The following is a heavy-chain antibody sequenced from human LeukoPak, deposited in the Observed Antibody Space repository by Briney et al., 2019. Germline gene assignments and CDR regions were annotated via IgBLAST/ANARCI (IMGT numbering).Heavy chain of an antibody. J-gene: IGHJ3*02. V-gene: IGHV4-34*01. CDR1: GGSFSGYY. D-gene: IGHD5-12*01. Sequence: PSETPSLTCAVYGGSFSGYYWSWIRQPPGKGLEWIGEINHSGSTNYNPSLKSRVTISVDTSKNQFSLKLSSETAADTAVYYCARVGYSGYDWFIAVAGDAFDIWGQGTMVTVSS. CDR3: ARVGYSGYDWFIAVAGDAFDI. CDR2: INHSGST.